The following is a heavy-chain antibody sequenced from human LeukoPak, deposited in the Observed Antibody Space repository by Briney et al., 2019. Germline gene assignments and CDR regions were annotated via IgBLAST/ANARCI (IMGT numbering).Heavy chain of an antibody. CDR2: ISAYNGNT. CDR3: ARGGEMATKHYYDYGMDV. CDR1: GYTFTSYG. D-gene: IGHD5-24*01. Sequence: ASVTVSCKASGYTFTSYGISWVRQAPGQGLEWMGWISAYNGNTNYAQKLQGRVTMTTGTSTSTAYMELRSLRSDDTAVYYCARGGEMATKHYYDYGMDVWGQGTTVTVSS. J-gene: IGHJ6*02. V-gene: IGHV1-18*01.